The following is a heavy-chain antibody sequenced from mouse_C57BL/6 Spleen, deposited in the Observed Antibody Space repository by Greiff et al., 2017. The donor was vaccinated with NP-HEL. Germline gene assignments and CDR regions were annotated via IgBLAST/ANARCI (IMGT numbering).Heavy chain of an antibody. CDR1: GYTFTSYG. D-gene: IGHD1-1*01. Sequence: QVQLQQSGAELARPGASVKLSCKASGYTFTSYGISWVKQRTGQGLEWIGEIYPRSGNTYYNEKFKGKATLTADKSSSTAYMELRSLTSEDSAVYFCARSPITTVVATPFDVWGTRTTVTVSS. V-gene: IGHV1-81*01. J-gene: IGHJ1*03. CDR3: ARSPITTVVATPFDV. CDR2: IYPRSGNT.